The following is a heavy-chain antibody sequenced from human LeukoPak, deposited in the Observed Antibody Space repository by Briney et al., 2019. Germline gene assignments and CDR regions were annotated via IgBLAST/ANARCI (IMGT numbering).Heavy chain of an antibody. CDR2: ISSSSSYI. CDR3: ARDWGYCSGGSCYGMGV. Sequence: GGSLRLSCAASGFTFSSYSLNWVRQAPGKGLEWVSSISSSSSYIYYADSVKGRFTISRDNAKNSLYLQMNSLRAEDTAVYYCARDWGYCSGGSCYGMGVWGQGTTVTVSS. V-gene: IGHV3-21*01. CDR1: GFTFSSYS. D-gene: IGHD2-15*01. J-gene: IGHJ6*02.